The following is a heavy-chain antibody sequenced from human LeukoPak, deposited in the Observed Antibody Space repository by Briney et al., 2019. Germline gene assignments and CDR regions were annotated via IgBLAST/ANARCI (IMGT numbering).Heavy chain of an antibody. D-gene: IGHD2-15*01. J-gene: IGHJ1*01. V-gene: IGHV4-59*01. CDR3: AREDYCSGGSCYSGYFQH. CDR1: GGSINSYY. Sequence: ASETLSLTCTVSGGSINSYYWSWIRQPPGKGLEWIGYIYYSGTTNYNPSLKSRVTISVDTSKNQFSLKLSSVTAADTAVYYCAREDYCSGGSCYSGYFQHWGQGTLVTVSS. CDR2: IYYSGTT.